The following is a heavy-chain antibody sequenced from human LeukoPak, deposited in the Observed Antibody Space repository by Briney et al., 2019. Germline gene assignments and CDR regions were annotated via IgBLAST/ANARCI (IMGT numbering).Heavy chain of an antibody. J-gene: IGHJ5*02. Sequence: SETLSLTCSVSGGSISSSSKYWGWIRQPPGKGLEWIGSIYYNGDTYYNPSLRSRVTISVDTSKNQFSLKLTSMTAADTSVYYCARSSAPAGPTHNWFDPWGQGTLVTVPS. CDR2: IYYNGDT. D-gene: IGHD6-13*01. CDR1: GGSISSSSKY. V-gene: IGHV4-39*01. CDR3: ARSSAPAGPTHNWFDP.